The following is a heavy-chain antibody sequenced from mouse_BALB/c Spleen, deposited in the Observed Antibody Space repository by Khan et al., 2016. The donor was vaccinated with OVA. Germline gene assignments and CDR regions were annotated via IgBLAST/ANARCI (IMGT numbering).Heavy chain of an antibody. V-gene: IGHV1-7*01. CDR2: INPTSGYT. CDR3: ARGRIDY. CDR1: GYTFTTYW. J-gene: IGHJ2*01. Sequence: QVQLQQSGAELAKPGASVKMSCKASGYTFTTYWMHWVQQRPGQGLEWIGYINPTSGYTDYNQKFKDKATLTADKSSSTAYMQLSSLTSDDSAVYYCARGRIDYWGQGTTLTVSS. D-gene: IGHD1-1*01.